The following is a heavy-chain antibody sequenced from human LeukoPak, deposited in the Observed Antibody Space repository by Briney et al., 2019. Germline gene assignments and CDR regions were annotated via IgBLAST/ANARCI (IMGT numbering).Heavy chain of an antibody. J-gene: IGHJ4*02. CDR2: IYYSGST. CDR3: ARHLEFSSCHYTR. V-gene: IGHV4-39*01. D-gene: IGHD3-3*01. Sequence: RTSETLSLTCTVSGGSISSSSYYWGWIRQPPGKGLEWIGTIYYSGSTYYSPSLKSRVTISVDTSKNQFSLKLISVTAADTAVYYCARHLEFSSCHYTRWGQGTLVTVSS. CDR1: GGSISSSSYY.